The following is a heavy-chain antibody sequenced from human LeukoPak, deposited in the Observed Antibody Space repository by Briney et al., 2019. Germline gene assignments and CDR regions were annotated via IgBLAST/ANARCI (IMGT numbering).Heavy chain of an antibody. CDR1: GYTFTGYY. CDR2: INPNSGGT. Sequence: ASVKVSCRASGYTFTGYYMHWVRQAPGQGLEWMGWINPNSGGTNYAQKFRGRVTMTRDTSISTAYMELSRLRSDDTAVYYCAREDVAAPGQDYWGQGTLVTVSS. V-gene: IGHV1-2*02. J-gene: IGHJ4*02. CDR3: AREDVAAPGQDY. D-gene: IGHD6-25*01.